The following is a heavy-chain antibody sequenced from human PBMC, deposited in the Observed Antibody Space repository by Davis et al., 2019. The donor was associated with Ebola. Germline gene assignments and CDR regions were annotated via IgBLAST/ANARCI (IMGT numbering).Heavy chain of an antibody. V-gene: IGHV3-74*01. J-gene: IGHJ2*01. CDR1: GFIFSSYA. Sequence: GESLKISCAASGFIFSSYAMSWVRQAPGEGLMCVSRINSDGTFTTYADSVKGRFTISRDNAKNTLYLQMNSLRAEDTAVYYCARVLAARPWYFDLWGRGTLVTVSS. D-gene: IGHD6-6*01. CDR3: ARVLAARPWYFDL. CDR2: INSDGTFT.